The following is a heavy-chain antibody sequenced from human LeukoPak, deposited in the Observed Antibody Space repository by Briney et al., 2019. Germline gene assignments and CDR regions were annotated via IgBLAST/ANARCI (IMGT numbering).Heavy chain of an antibody. CDR3: ARAPGGSYSN. D-gene: IGHD1-26*01. CDR2: INPNSGGT. J-gene: IGHJ4*02. V-gene: IGHV1-2*02. Sequence: GASVKVSCKASGYTFTGYYMHWVRQAPGQGLEWMGWINPNSGGTNYAQKFQGRVTMTGDTSTSTVYMELSSLRSEDTAVYYCARAPGGSYSNWGQGTLVTASS. CDR1: GYTFTGYY.